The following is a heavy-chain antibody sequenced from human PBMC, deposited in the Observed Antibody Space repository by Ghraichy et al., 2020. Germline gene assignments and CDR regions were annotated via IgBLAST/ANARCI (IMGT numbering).Heavy chain of an antibody. V-gene: IGHV4-31*03. Sequence: SGTLSLTCTVSGGSISSGGYYWSWIRQHPGKGLEWIGYIYYSGSTYYNPSLKSRVTISVDTSKNQFSLKLSSVTAADTAVYYCARLAMTTVTGWFDPWGQGTLVTVSS. J-gene: IGHJ5*02. CDR2: IYYSGST. CDR1: GGSISSGGYY. D-gene: IGHD4-11*01. CDR3: ARLAMTTVTGWFDP.